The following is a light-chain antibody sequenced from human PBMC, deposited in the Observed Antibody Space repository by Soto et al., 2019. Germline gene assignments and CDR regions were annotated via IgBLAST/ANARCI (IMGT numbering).Light chain of an antibody. J-gene: IGKJ1*01. CDR3: QHYDSWPRT. V-gene: IGKV3-15*01. Sequence: EMVMTQSPATLSASPGERATLSCRASQSVSSNLACYQQKPGQAPRLLIYGASTMATGVPARFTGSWSGTEFTLTISSLQSEDVADYHCQHYDSWPRTFGQGTNVESK. CDR1: QSVSSN. CDR2: GAS.